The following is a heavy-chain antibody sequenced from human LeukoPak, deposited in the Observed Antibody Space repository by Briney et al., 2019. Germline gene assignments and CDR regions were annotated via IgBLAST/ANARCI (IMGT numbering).Heavy chain of an antibody. Sequence: ASVTVSCKASGYTFTSYGISWVRQAPGQGLEWMGWISAYNGNTNYAQKFQGRVTMTRDTSISTAYMELSRLRSDDTAVYYCARSTRVVDWFDPWGQGTLVTVSS. D-gene: IGHD2-15*01. V-gene: IGHV1-18*01. CDR2: ISAYNGNT. J-gene: IGHJ5*02. CDR1: GYTFTSYG. CDR3: ARSTRVVDWFDP.